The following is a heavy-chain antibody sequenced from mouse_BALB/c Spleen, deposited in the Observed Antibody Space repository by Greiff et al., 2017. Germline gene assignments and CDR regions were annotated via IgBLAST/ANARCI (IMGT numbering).Heavy chain of an antibody. CDR2: IYPGDGDT. CDR3: ARTTTVVARWAMDY. CDR1: GYAFSSYW. D-gene: IGHD1-1*01. V-gene: IGHV1-80*01. Sequence: QVQLQQSGAELVRPGSSVKISCKASGYAFSSYWMNWVKQRPGQGLEWIGQIYPGDGDTNYNGKFKGKATLTADKSSSTAYMQLSSLTSEDSAVYFCARTTTVVARWAMDYWGQGTSVTVSS. J-gene: IGHJ4*01.